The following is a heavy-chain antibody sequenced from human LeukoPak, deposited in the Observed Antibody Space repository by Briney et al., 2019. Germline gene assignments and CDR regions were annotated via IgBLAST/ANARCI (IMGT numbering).Heavy chain of an antibody. CDR3: TRGSYDVLTGRSTLGKY. Sequence: SETLSLTCTISGGSITGSSYYWGWIRQSPGKGLEWIGNIYYSGSTYYNSSLKSRVTISIDTSKNHFSLRLTSVTASDTAVYFCTRGSYDVLTGRSTLGKYWGQGTLVAVSS. J-gene: IGHJ4*02. V-gene: IGHV4-39*02. CDR1: GGSITGSSYY. D-gene: IGHD3-9*01. CDR2: IYYSGST.